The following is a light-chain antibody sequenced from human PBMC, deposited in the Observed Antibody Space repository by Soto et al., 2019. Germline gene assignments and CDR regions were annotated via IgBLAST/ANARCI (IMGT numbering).Light chain of an antibody. CDR2: GAS. CDR3: QQCNSDDMWS. V-gene: IGKV1-5*01. J-gene: IGKJ1*01. Sequence: DIQMTQSPSTLSASVGDRVTITCRASQSISKWLAWYQQKPGKAPKLLIYGASSLESGVPSRFSGSGSGTEFTLTISSLQAVDFATYYCQQCNSDDMWSFGQGTKVDIE. CDR1: QSISKW.